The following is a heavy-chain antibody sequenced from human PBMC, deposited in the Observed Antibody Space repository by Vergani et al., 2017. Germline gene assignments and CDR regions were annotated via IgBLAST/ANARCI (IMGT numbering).Heavy chain of an antibody. D-gene: IGHD3/OR15-3a*01. CDR2: ISSGGST. Sequence: EVQLVESGGGLIQPGGSLRLSCAASGFTVSSNYMSWVRQAPGKGLEWFSVISSGGSTYYADSVKGRFTISRDNSKNTLYLQMNSLRAEDTAVYYCARDLDEYYFDYWGQGTMVTVSS. CDR3: ARDLDEYYFDY. V-gene: IGHV3-53*01. J-gene: IGHJ4*02. CDR1: GFTVSSNY.